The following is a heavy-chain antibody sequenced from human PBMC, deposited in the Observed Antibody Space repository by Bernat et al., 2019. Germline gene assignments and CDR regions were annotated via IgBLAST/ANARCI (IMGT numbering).Heavy chain of an antibody. V-gene: IGHV3-7*03. CDR1: GFTFSSDW. J-gene: IGHJ6*02. CDR3: ARNRGGGYCTNGVCYNFYYGMDV. D-gene: IGHD2-8*01. Sequence: EVQLVESGGGLVQPGGSLRLSCAASGFTFSSDWMSWVRQAPGKGLEWVANIKQDGSEKYYVDSVKGRFTVSRDNAKNSLYLQMNSLRAEDTAVYYCARNRGGGYCTNGVCYNFYYGMDVWGQGTTVTVSS. CDR2: IKQDGSEK.